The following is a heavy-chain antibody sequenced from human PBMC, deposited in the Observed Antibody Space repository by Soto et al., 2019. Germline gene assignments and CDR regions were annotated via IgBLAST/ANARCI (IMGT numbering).Heavy chain of an antibody. D-gene: IGHD3-3*01. J-gene: IGHJ4*02. CDR3: ARFGLVTFDC. Sequence: VGSLRLSCAASGFIFNTYSMDWVRQAPGKGLEWVASISPSGSYMYYGDSLKGRFTVSRDNAKNSLYLQMDSLRADDTAIYYCARFGLVTFDCWGQGTLVTVSS. V-gene: IGHV3-21*01. CDR1: GFIFNTYS. CDR2: ISPSGSYM.